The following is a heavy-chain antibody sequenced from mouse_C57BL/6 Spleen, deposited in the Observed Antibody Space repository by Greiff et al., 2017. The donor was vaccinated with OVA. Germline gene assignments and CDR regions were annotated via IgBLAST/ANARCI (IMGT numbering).Heavy chain of an antibody. J-gene: IGHJ2*01. Sequence: EVKVVESGGGLVKPGGSLKLSCAASGFTFSSYAMSWVRQTPEKRLEWVATISDGGSYTYYPDNVKGRFTISRDNAKNNLYLQMSHLKSEDTAMYYCARDRDYYGSSYYYFDYWGQGTTLTVSS. CDR2: ISDGGSYT. CDR1: GFTFSSYA. V-gene: IGHV5-4*01. CDR3: ARDRDYYGSSYYYFDY. D-gene: IGHD1-1*01.